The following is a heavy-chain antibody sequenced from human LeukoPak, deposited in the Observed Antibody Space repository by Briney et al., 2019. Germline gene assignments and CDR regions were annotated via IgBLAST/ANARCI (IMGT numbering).Heavy chain of an antibody. CDR3: ARVIVPTDHEDYFDY. Sequence: GGSLRLSCSASGFTFSDYYMSWIRQAPGMGLEWLSYITSSGTTIYYADSVKGRFTISRDNAKNSLYLQLNSLRAEDTAVYYCARVIVPTDHEDYFDYWGQGTLVTVSS. D-gene: IGHD2-21*01. V-gene: IGHV3-11*01. CDR2: ITSSGTTI. J-gene: IGHJ4*02. CDR1: GFTFSDYY.